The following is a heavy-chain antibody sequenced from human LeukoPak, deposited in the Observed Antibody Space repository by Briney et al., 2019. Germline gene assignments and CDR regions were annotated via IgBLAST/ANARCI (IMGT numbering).Heavy chain of an antibody. CDR1: GFTFSNYA. CDR3: AKDKELTKSSSWYYYDS. V-gene: IGHV3-23*01. J-gene: IGHJ4*02. Sequence: PGGPLRLSCVASGFTFSNYAMNWVRQAPGKGPEGVSGITGNGGSTYYADSVKGRFTISRDNSKSTLYLQMNSLRAEDTAIYYCAKDKELTKSSSWYYYDSWGQGTLVTVSS. CDR2: ITGNGGST. D-gene: IGHD6-13*01.